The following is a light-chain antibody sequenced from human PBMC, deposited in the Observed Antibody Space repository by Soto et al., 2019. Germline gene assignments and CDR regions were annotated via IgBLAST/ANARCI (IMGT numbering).Light chain of an antibody. CDR2: AAS. V-gene: IGKV1-39*01. CDR1: QTIRSY. CDR3: QQSYITPPT. J-gene: IGKJ4*01. Sequence: DIHMTQSPSSLSAAVGDRVTISFRASQTIRSYLNWFQQKPGNAPKLLISAASSLHNGVPSRFSGSGSGTDFTLTISSLQPEDFATYYCQQSYITPPTFGGGTKVDI.